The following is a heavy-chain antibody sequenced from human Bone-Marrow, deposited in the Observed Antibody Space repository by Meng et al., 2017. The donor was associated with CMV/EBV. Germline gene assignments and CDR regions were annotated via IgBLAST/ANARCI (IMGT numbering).Heavy chain of an antibody. V-gene: IGHV1-69*05. J-gene: IGHJ4*02. Sequence: CKASGGTFSSYAISWVRQAPGHGLEWMGGIIPIFGTANYAQKFQGRVTITTDESTSTAYMELSSLRSEDTAVYYCARGQLELASPFDYWGQGTLVTVSS. D-gene: IGHD1-1*01. CDR3: ARGQLELASPFDY. CDR2: IIPIFGTA. CDR1: GGTFSSYA.